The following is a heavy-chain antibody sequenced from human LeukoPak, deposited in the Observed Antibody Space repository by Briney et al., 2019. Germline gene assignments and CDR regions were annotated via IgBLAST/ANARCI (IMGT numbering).Heavy chain of an antibody. CDR2: ITISGDNT. J-gene: IGHJ4*02. V-gene: IGHV3-23*01. Sequence: GGSLRLSCAATGLTLRNFAMRWVRHAPGKGVEWVSSITISGDNTHYADSVKGRFTISRDNSKNPVYLQMNSLRAEDTAVYYCAREVRPNDYWGQGTLVTVSS. D-gene: IGHD6-25*01. CDR1: GLTLRNFA. CDR3: AREVRPNDY.